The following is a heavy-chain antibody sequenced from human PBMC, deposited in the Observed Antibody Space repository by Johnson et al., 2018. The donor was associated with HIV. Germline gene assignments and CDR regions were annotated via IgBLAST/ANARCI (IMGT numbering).Heavy chain of an antibody. CDR1: GFTFSSYD. D-gene: IGHD1-26*01. Sequence: QVQLVESGGGVVQPGKSLKVSCAASGFTFSSYDMHWVRQPPGKGLEWVAGISYDGSKEYYVDSVKGRFTISRDNSKNTLYLQMNSLRTEDTAVYYCARFTERYSGSSIPHDAFDIWGQGTMVTVSS. CDR3: ARFTERYSGSSIPHDAFDI. J-gene: IGHJ3*02. V-gene: IGHV3-30*03. CDR2: ISYDGSKE.